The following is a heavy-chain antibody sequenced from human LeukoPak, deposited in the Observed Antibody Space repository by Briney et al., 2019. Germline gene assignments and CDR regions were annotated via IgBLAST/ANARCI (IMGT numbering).Heavy chain of an antibody. CDR2: MYHNGST. CDR1: GVSITSINW. CDR3: ARGVLRKGSAGGDYYYYYMDV. D-gene: IGHD2-15*01. V-gene: IGHV4-4*02. Sequence: AETLSHTCAVSGVSITSINWWSWVRQPPGKGLEWIGEMYHNGSTNYNPSLKSRVTISVDKSKNQFSLKLTSVTAADTAVDYCARGVLRKGSAGGDYYYYYMDVWGKGTTVTISS. J-gene: IGHJ6*03.